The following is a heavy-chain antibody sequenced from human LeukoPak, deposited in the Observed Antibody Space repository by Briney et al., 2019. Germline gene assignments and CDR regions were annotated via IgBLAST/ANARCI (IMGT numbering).Heavy chain of an antibody. Sequence: GGSLRLSCTASGFTFGDYAMSWVRQAPGKGLEWVGFIRSKAYGGTTEYAASVKGRFTISRDDSKSIAYLQMDSLKTEDTAVYCCTREYGDYPCYHGMDVWGQGTTVTVSS. D-gene: IGHD4-17*01. CDR2: IRSKAYGGTT. CDR1: GFTFGDYA. CDR3: TREYGDYPCYHGMDV. J-gene: IGHJ6*02. V-gene: IGHV3-49*04.